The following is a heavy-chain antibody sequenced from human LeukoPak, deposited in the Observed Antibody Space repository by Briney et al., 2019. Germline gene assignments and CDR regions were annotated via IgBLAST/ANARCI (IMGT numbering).Heavy chain of an antibody. CDR1: GGSIDNSH. CDR2: IYNSGTA. J-gene: IGHJ6*02. Sequence: SETLSLTCTVSGGSIDNSHWTWIRQPPGKGLEWIGCIYNSGTAIYNPSLRSRLTISVDTSKNQLSLRLSSVTVAATAAYFCARDSPTNPPAYYGMDVWGRGTTVTVSS. D-gene: IGHD1-26*01. CDR3: ARDSPTNPPAYYGMDV. V-gene: IGHV4-59*12.